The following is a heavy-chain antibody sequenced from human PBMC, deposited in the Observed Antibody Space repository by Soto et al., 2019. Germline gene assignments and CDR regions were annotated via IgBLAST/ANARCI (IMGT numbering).Heavy chain of an antibody. D-gene: IGHD1-26*01. V-gene: IGHV3-30*18. CDR2: ISYDGSNK. J-gene: IGHJ6*02. CDR3: AKPSGSGSYYYYGMDV. CDR1: GFTFSSYG. Sequence: PGGALRLSSAASGFTFSSYGIHWVRQAPGKGLEWVAVISYDGSNKYYADSVKGRFTISRDNSKNTLYLQMNSLRAEDTAVYYCAKPSGSGSYYYYGMDVWGQGTTVTVSS.